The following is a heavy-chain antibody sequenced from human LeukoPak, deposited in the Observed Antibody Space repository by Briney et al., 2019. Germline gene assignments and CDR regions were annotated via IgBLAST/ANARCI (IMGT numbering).Heavy chain of an antibody. Sequence: AASVKVSCKASGYTFTSYGISWVRQAPGQGLEWMGWISAYNGNTNYEQKPQGRVTITTDTSTRTAYTELKVLRPYDPAWYYMSRDGVGDYVHWGQGTLVTVSS. CDR3: SRDGVGDYVH. CDR2: ISAYNGNT. D-gene: IGHD1-26*01. J-gene: IGHJ4*02. CDR1: GYTFTSYG. V-gene: IGHV1-18*01.